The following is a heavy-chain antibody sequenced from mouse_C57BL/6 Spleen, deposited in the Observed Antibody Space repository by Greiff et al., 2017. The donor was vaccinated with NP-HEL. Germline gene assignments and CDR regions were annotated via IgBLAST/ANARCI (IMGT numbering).Heavy chain of an antibody. D-gene: IGHD2-5*01. V-gene: IGHV1-76*01. Sequence: XLQQSGAELVRPGASVKLSCKASGYTFTDYYINWVKQRPGQGLEWIARIYPGSGNTYYNEKFKGKATLTAEKSSSTAYMQLSSLTSEDSAVYFCARSNHYYAMDYWGQGTSVTVSS. J-gene: IGHJ4*01. CDR2: IYPGSGNT. CDR3: ARSNHYYAMDY. CDR1: GYTFTDYY.